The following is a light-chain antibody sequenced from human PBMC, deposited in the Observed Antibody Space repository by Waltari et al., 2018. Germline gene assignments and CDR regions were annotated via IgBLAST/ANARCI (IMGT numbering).Light chain of an antibody. J-gene: IGLJ1*01. CDR1: DSAVGASNS. Sequence: QSALTQPASVSGSPGQSITISCTGTDSAVGASNSVSWYQHLPGNTPQLIIYDVSDRPSGVSDRFSGSKSGNTASLTISGLQAEDEADYYCSSYTRRITPFVFGTGTTVTVL. CDR2: DVS. V-gene: IGLV2-14*03. CDR3: SSYTRRITPFV.